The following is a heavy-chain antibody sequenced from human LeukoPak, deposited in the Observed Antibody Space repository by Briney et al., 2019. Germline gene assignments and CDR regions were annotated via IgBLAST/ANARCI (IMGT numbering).Heavy chain of an antibody. CDR3: AKDGSPDSYYYMDV. V-gene: IGHV3-33*06. J-gene: IGHJ6*03. Sequence: GRSLRLSCAVSGFIFSTYGMHWVRQAPGKGLEWVAVIWFDGSNKYYADSVRGRFTISRDNSKNTLYLQMNSLRAEDKAVYYCAKDGSPDSYYYMDVWGEGTTVTVSS. CDR2: IWFDGSNK. CDR1: GFIFSTYG. D-gene: IGHD3-10*01.